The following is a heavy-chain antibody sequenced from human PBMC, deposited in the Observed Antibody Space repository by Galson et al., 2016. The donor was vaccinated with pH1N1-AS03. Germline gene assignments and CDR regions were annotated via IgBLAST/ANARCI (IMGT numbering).Heavy chain of an antibody. D-gene: IGHD3-10*01. Sequence: SLRLSCAASGLIFNDFSMAWIRQSPGKGLEYISYIIGGRTYTNYADSVKGRFTISRDNAQNSLFLQMDSLRVEDTAIYYCATTTVGCYGRGGQPNPEYLQQWGQGTLVTVSS. CDR1: GLIFNDFS. CDR3: ATTTVGCYGRGGQPNPEYLQQ. V-gene: IGHV3-11*06. CDR2: IIGGRTYT. J-gene: IGHJ1*01.